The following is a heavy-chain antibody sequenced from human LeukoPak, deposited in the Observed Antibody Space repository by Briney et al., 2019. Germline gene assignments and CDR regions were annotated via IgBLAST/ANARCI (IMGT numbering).Heavy chain of an antibody. J-gene: IGHJ4*02. CDR3: ARDLAYCGGDCYPGGGFDY. CDR1: GFTFSSYG. V-gene: IGHV3-23*01. CDR2: ISGSGGST. Sequence: PGGSLRLSCAASGFTFSSYGMSWVRQAPGKGLEWVSAISGSGGSTYYADSVKGRFTISRDNSKNTLYLQMNSLRAEDTAVYYCARDLAYCGGDCYPGGGFDYWGQGTLVTVSS. D-gene: IGHD2-21*02.